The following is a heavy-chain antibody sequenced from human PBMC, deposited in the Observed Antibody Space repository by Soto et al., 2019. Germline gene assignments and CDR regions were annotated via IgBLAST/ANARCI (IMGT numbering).Heavy chain of an antibody. Sequence: QVQLVQSGAEVKKPGSSVKVSCKASGGTFSSYAISWVRQAPGQGLEWMGGIIPIFGTANYAQKFQGRVTITADESTSTAYMELSSLRSEDTAVYYCARDRVITMVRGVISGYYYYGMDVWGQGTTVTVSS. CDR2: IIPIFGTA. V-gene: IGHV1-69*12. J-gene: IGHJ6*02. CDR1: GGTFSSYA. CDR3: ARDRVITMVRGVISGYYYYGMDV. D-gene: IGHD3-10*01.